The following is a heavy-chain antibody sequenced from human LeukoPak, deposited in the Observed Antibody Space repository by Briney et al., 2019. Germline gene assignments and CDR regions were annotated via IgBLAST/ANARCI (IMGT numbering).Heavy chain of an antibody. CDR3: ARGTVWRLGSYGLDV. CDR1: GFTVSSKY. CDR2: IYSGGST. J-gene: IGHJ6*02. Sequence: GGSLRLSCVASGFTVSSKYMSWVRQAPGKGLEWVSVIYSGGSTYYGESVKGRFTNSRDNSKNTVYLQMNALRAEDSAVYYCARGTVWRLGSYGLDVWGQGTTVTVSS. D-gene: IGHD3-16*01. V-gene: IGHV3-53*01.